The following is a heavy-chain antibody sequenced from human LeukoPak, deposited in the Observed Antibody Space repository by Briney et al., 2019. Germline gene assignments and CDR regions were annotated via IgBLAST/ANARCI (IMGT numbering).Heavy chain of an antibody. J-gene: IGHJ4*02. Sequence: SVEVSCKASGGTFSSYAISWVRQAPGQGLEWMGRIAPIFGTANYAQKFQGRVTITTDESTSTAYMELSSLRSEDTAVYYCARGSIVVVSCDYWGQGTLVTVSS. CDR2: IAPIFGTA. CDR1: GGTFSSYA. D-gene: IGHD3-22*01. V-gene: IGHV1-69*05. CDR3: ARGSIVVVSCDY.